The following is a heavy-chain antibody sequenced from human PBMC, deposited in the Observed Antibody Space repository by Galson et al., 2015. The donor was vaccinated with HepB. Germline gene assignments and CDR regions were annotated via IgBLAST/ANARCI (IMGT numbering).Heavy chain of an antibody. J-gene: IGHJ4*02. CDR1: GFTFSSYS. CDR2: ISSSSSYI. Sequence: SLRLSCAASGFTFSSYSMNWVRQAPGKGLEWVSSISSSSSYIYYADSVKGRFTISRDNAKNSLYLQMNSLSAEDTAVYYCARGREPGVLVGYWGQGTLVTVSS. V-gene: IGHV3-21*01. CDR3: ARGREPGVLVGY. D-gene: IGHD2-8*02.